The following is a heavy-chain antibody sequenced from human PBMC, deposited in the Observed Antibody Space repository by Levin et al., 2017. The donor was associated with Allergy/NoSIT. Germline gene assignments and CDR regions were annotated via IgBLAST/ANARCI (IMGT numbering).Heavy chain of an antibody. CDR1: GGSIISTNYY. CDR2: IYYTGSS. J-gene: IGHJ5*02. CDR3: ARSSSLEYFDP. Sequence: SQTLSLPCTVSGGSIISTNYYCGWIRQPPGKGLEWIGSIYYTGSSHYNPSLKSRVTISVDTSKDHFSLNLTSVTAADTAVYFCARSSSLEYFDPWGQGTLVTVSS. V-gene: IGHV4-39*02. D-gene: IGHD3-3*01.